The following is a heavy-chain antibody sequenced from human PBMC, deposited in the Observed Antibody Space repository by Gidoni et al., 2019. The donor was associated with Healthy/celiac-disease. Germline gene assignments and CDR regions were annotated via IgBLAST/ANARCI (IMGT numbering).Heavy chain of an antibody. CDR2: RHHSGST. CDR1: VASTSRNSDY. J-gene: IGHJ4*02. CDR3: AGETRYSSGWSYFDY. V-gene: IGHV4-39*02. Sequence: QMQLQDSGPGLVKPSETLSLTCLVSVASTSRNSDYWGWNRQPPGKGLEWIGSRHHSGSTYYNPSLRSRVTISVDTSKNHFSLTLSSVTAADTAVYYCAGETRYSSGWSYFDYWGQGTLVTVSS. D-gene: IGHD6-19*01.